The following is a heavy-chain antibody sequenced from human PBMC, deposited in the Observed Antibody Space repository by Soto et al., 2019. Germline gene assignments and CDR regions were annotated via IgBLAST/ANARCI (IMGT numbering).Heavy chain of an antibody. V-gene: IGHV1-3*01. CDR1: GYTFTTYS. Sequence: ASVKVSCKASGYTFTTYSMHWVRQAPGQRLEWMGWIHAGNGNTEHPQKFQGRVTITADKSTSTAYMELSSLRSEDTAVYCCAREPPIPKGDYYYGMDVWGQGTTVTVAS. J-gene: IGHJ6*02. CDR3: AREPPIPKGDYYYGMDV. CDR2: IHAGNGNT. D-gene: IGHD3-16*01.